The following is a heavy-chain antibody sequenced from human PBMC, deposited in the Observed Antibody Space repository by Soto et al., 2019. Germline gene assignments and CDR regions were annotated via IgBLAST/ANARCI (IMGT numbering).Heavy chain of an antibody. CDR3: AVIRVAAAGTYYYGMDV. Sequence: VESLKISCKGSGYSFTSYWISWVRQMPGKGLEWMGRIDPSDSYTNYSPSLQSHVTISADKSISTAYRQWSRLKASDTAMYYCAVIRVAAAGTYYYGMDVWGQGPTVTVSS. J-gene: IGHJ6*02. V-gene: IGHV5-10-1*01. CDR2: IDPSDSYT. D-gene: IGHD6-13*01. CDR1: GYSFTSYW.